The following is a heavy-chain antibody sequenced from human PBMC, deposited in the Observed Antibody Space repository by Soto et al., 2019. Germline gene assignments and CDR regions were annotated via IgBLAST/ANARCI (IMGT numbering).Heavy chain of an antibody. CDR2: MNPNSGNT. D-gene: IGHD2-8*01. Sequence: ASVKVSCKASGYTFTSYDINWVRQGTGQGLEWMGWMNPNSGNTGYAQKFQGSVTMTRNTSISTAYMELSSLRSEDTAVYYCARSDCTNGVCYFDYWGQGTLVTVSS. CDR1: GYTFTSYD. CDR3: ARSDCTNGVCYFDY. J-gene: IGHJ4*02. V-gene: IGHV1-8*01.